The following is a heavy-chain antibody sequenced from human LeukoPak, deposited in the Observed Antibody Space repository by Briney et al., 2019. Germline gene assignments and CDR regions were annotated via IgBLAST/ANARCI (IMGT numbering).Heavy chain of an antibody. Sequence: GGSLRLSCEASGFTFTKFWMSWVRQAPGKGLEWVAFIRYDGSNKYYADSVKGRFTISRDNSKNTLYLQMNSLRAEDTAVYYCAKAPYYYGSGSLPYWGQGTLVTVSS. CDR2: IRYDGSNK. CDR1: GFTFTKFW. CDR3: AKAPYYYGSGSLPY. V-gene: IGHV3-30*02. D-gene: IGHD3-10*01. J-gene: IGHJ4*02.